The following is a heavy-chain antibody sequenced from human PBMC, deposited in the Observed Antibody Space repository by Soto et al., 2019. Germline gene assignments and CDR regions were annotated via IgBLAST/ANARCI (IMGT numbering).Heavy chain of an antibody. J-gene: IGHJ6*02. D-gene: IGHD5-12*01. V-gene: IGHV1-69*13. CDR3: ARDRSGYGHYYGMDC. CDR1: GARFSTNA. Sequence: ASVKVSCKASGARFSTNAISWLRQAPGQGLEWMGAIIAIFDKANYAQKFQDRVTMTADESTSTAYMELSSLRSEDTAVYYCARDRSGYGHYYGMDCWGQGTTVTVSS. CDR2: IIAIFDKA.